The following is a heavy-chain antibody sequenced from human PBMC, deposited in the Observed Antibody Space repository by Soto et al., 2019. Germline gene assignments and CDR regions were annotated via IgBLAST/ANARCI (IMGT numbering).Heavy chain of an antibody. V-gene: IGHV1-3*01. J-gene: IGHJ6*02. Sequence: QVQLVQSGAEVKKPGASVKVSCKASGYTFTSYAMHWVRQAPGQRLEWMGWINAGNGNTKYSQKFQGRVTITRDTSASNAYMELSSLRSEDTAVYYCARWVRFLELTGYYYYGMDVWGQGTTVTVSS. CDR3: ARWVRFLELTGYYYYGMDV. D-gene: IGHD3-3*01. CDR2: INAGNGNT. CDR1: GYTFTSYA.